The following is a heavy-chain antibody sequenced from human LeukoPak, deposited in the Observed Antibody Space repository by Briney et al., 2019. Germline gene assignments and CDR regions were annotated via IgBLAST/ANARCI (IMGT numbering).Heavy chain of an antibody. CDR2: ISGSGGST. J-gene: IGHJ4*02. V-gene: IGHV3-23*01. Sequence: PGGSLRLSCAASGFTFSSYAMSWVRQAPGKGLEWVSAISGSGGSTYYADSVKGRFTISRDNSKNTLYLQMNSLRAEDTAVYYCAKGGWGLLWFGELIDYWGQGTLVTVSS. D-gene: IGHD3-10*01. CDR3: AKGGWGLLWFGELIDY. CDR1: GFTFSSYA.